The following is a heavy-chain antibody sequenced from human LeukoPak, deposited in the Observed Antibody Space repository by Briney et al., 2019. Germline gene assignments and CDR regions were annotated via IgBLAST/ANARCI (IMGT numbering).Heavy chain of an antibody. CDR1: GFTVSGNS. J-gene: IGHJ3*02. CDR2: ITNDGSSA. D-gene: IGHD2-15*01. V-gene: IGHV3-74*01. Sequence: PGGSLRLSCAASGFTVSGNSMSWVRQAPGKGLEWVSHITNDGSSASYADSVKGRFTISRDKSKNTLYLQMNSLRAEDTALYYCAREMYCSGGSCYGDAFDIWGQGTMVTVSS. CDR3: AREMYCSGGSCYGDAFDI.